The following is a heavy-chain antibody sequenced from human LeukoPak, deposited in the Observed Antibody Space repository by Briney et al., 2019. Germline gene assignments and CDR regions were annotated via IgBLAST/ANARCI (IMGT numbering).Heavy chain of an antibody. D-gene: IGHD2-15*01. J-gene: IGHJ4*02. Sequence: GGSLRLSCTASGFIFSGSWMAWIRQAPGKGLEWVANIKKDGSEKYYVDSMKGRFTISRDNAKNPLFLQMNSLRAEDTAIYYCTTDTWYSAGHWGQGTLVTVSS. CDR3: TTDTWYSAGH. V-gene: IGHV3-7*03. CDR1: GFIFSGSW. CDR2: IKKDGSEK.